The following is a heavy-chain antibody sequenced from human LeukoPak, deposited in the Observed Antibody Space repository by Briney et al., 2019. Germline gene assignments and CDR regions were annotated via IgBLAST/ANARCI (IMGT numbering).Heavy chain of an antibody. J-gene: IGHJ4*02. Sequence: ASVKVSCKASGYTFTGYYMHWLRQAPGQGLEWMGRINPNSGGTNYAQKFQGRITITRDTSISTAYMELSRLRSDDTAVYYCARVPDYYGSGSSYYFDYWGQGTLVTVSS. CDR1: GYTFTGYY. D-gene: IGHD3-10*01. CDR2: INPNSGGT. V-gene: IGHV1-2*06. CDR3: ARVPDYYGSGSSYYFDY.